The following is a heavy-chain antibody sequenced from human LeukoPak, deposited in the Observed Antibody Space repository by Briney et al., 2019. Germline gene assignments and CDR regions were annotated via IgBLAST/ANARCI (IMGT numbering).Heavy chain of an antibody. CDR1: GGSFSTYY. D-gene: IGHD3-10*01. V-gene: IGHV4-4*07. CDR2: IYTSGST. J-gene: IGHJ3*02. Sequence: SSETLSLTCTVSGGSFSTYYWSWIRQPAGKGLEWIGRIYTSGSTYSNPSPKSRVTISVDTSKYQFSLKLSSVTAADTAVYYCARLFPLMVRGVSDAFDIWGQGTMVTVSS. CDR3: ARLFPLMVRGVSDAFDI.